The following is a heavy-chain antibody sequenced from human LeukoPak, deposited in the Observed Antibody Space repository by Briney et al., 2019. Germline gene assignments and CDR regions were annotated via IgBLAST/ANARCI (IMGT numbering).Heavy chain of an antibody. Sequence: PGGSLRLSCAASGFTFSSYEMNWVRQAPGKGLEWVSYISRSGSTIYYADSVKGRFTISRDNAKNSLYLQMNSLRAEDTAVYYCARYYYDSSGYYYFDYWGQGTLVTVSS. CDR1: GFTFSSYE. J-gene: IGHJ4*02. D-gene: IGHD3-22*01. CDR3: ARYYYDSSGYYYFDY. V-gene: IGHV3-48*03. CDR2: ISRSGSTI.